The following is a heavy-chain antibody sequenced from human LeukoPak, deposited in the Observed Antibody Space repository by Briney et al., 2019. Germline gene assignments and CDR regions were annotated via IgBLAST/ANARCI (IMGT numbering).Heavy chain of an antibody. Sequence: PGGSLRLSCAASGFTVSSNYMSWVRQAPGKGLEWVAVISYDGSNKYYADSVKGRFTISRDNSKNTLYLQMNSLRAEDTAVYYCASAVAGTLWGQGTLVTVSS. J-gene: IGHJ4*02. CDR1: GFTVSSNY. CDR3: ASAVAGTL. D-gene: IGHD6-19*01. V-gene: IGHV3-30-3*01. CDR2: ISYDGSNK.